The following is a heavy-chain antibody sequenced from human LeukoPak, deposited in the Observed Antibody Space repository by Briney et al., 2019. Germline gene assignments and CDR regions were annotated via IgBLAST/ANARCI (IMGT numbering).Heavy chain of an antibody. CDR2: IQEDGREK. Sequence: GGSLRLSCAASGFTFSRYWMSWVRQAPGKGLEWVANIQEDGREKYYVDSVKGRLTISRDNAKNSLCLQMNSLRAEDTAVYYCAMYGSGSPFDYWGQGILVTVSS. CDR3: AMYGSGSPFDY. J-gene: IGHJ4*02. V-gene: IGHV3-7*01. CDR1: GFTFSRYW. D-gene: IGHD3-10*01.